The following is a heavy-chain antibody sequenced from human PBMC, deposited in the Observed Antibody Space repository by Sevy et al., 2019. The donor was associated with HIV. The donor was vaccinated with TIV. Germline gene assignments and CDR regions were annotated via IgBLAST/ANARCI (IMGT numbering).Heavy chain of an antibody. CDR1: GGSISSYY. J-gene: IGHJ4*02. D-gene: IGHD4-17*01. CDR2: IYTSGST. CDR3: ARDLHTRYDDGDYFDY. V-gene: IGHV4-4*07. Sequence: SETLSLTCTVSGGSISSYYWSWIRQPAGKGLEWIGRIYTSGSTNYNPSLKSRVTMSVDTSKNQFSLKLSSVTAADTAVYYCARDLHTRYDDGDYFDYRGQGTLVTVSS.